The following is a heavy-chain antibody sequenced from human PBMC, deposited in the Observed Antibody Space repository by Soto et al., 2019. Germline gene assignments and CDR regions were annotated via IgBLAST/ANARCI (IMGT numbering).Heavy chain of an antibody. Sequence: PGESLKMSCDGSGYSFTIYCIRLVLQMPGKGLDWMGIIYPGDSDTRYSPSFQGQVTISADKSISTAYLQWSSLKASDTAMYYCARLEDKYDFWSGTHYYYGMDVWGQGTTVTVSS. CDR3: ARLEDKYDFWSGTHYYYGMDV. D-gene: IGHD3-3*01. J-gene: IGHJ6*02. CDR2: IYPGDSDT. CDR1: GYSFTIYC. V-gene: IGHV5-51*01.